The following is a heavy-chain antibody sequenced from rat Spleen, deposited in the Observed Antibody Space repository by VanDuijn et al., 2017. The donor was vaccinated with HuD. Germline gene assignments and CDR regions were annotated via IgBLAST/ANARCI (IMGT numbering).Heavy chain of an antibody. CDR1: DHSITNGY. D-gene: IGHD2-5*01. J-gene: IGHJ2*01. CDR3: ARYRDTYGHVGIFDY. CDR2: IDFSGST. Sequence: EVQLQESGPGLVKPSQSLSLTCSVTDHSITNGYRWNWIRKFPGNKMEWMGYIDFSGSTGYNPSLKTLISISRDTSKNQFFLQLNSVSTEDTAIYYCARYRDTYGHVGIFDYWGQGVRVTVSP. V-gene: IGHV3-1*01.